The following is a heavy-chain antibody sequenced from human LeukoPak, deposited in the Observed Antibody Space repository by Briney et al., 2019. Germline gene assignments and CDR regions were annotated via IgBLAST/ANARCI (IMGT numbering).Heavy chain of an antibody. V-gene: IGHV4-39*01. D-gene: IGHD6-19*01. Sequence: SETLSLTCTVSGVSISSSSYYWGWLRQRPGKGLEWIVSIYYSGSTYYNPAPKSRVTMSVDTSNNQCSLQLSSVTAEDPAVYYCASPGSSYSSGWYRAFDIWGQGTMVTVSS. CDR2: IYYSGST. CDR1: GVSISSSSYY. J-gene: IGHJ3*02. CDR3: ASPGSSYSSGWYRAFDI.